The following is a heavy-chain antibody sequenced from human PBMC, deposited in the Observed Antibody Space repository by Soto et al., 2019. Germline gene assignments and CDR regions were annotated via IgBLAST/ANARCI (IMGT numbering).Heavy chain of an antibody. D-gene: IGHD3-16*01. Sequence: QVQLVQSGAEVKKPGSSVKVSCKASGGTFSRYAISWVRQAPGQGLEWMGGIIPIFGTANYAQKFHGRVTITADESTSTAYMELSSRRSEDPAVYYCAREGKGPRGGGWFDPWGQGNLVTVSS. CDR1: GGTFSRYA. V-gene: IGHV1-69*01. CDR2: IIPIFGTA. J-gene: IGHJ5*02. CDR3: AREGKGPRGGGWFDP.